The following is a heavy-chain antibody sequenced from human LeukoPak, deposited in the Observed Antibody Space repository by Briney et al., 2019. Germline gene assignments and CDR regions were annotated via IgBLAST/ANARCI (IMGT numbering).Heavy chain of an antibody. CDR1: GFTFSSYG. Sequence: GGSLRLSCAASGFTFSSYGMHWVRQAPGKGLEWVAFIRYDGSNKYYADSVKGRFTISRDNSKNSLYLQMNSLRTEDTALYYCAKGGDYVWGSYRLGAAFDIWGQGTMVTVSS. CDR3: AKGGDYVWGSYRLGAAFDI. CDR2: IRYDGSNK. D-gene: IGHD3-16*02. J-gene: IGHJ3*02. V-gene: IGHV3-30*02.